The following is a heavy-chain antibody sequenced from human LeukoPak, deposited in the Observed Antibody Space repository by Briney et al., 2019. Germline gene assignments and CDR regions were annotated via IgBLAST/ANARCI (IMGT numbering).Heavy chain of an antibody. V-gene: IGHV5-51*01. CDR2: IYPGDSDT. Sequence: GESLKISCEGSGYTFTKYWIGWVRQMPGKGLEWMGIIYPGDSDTRYSPSFQGQVTISADESISTAYLQWSSLKASDTAIYYCARQWGDCSSTSCYSAYWGQGTLVTVSS. J-gene: IGHJ4*02. D-gene: IGHD2-2*01. CDR1: GYTFTKYW. CDR3: ARQWGDCSSTSCYSAY.